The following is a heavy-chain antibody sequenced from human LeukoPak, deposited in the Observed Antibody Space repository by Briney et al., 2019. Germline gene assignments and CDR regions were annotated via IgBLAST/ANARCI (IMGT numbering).Heavy chain of an antibody. Sequence: GASVKVSCKASEYTFTGYYMHWVRQAPGQGLEWMGWINPNSGGTNYAQKFQGRVTMTRDTSISTAYMELSRLRSDDTAVYYCARAPYSSSSRADYWGQGTLVTVSS. CDR3: ARAPYSSSSRADY. CDR2: INPNSGGT. J-gene: IGHJ4*02. CDR1: EYTFTGYY. V-gene: IGHV1-2*02. D-gene: IGHD6-6*01.